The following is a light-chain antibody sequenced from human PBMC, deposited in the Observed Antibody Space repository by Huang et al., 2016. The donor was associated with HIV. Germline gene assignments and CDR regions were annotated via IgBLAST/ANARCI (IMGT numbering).Light chain of an antibody. CDR3: MQGKQLPYT. CDR2: EVS. CDR1: QGLLYREKIY. J-gene: IGKJ2*01. V-gene: IGKV2-29*02. Sequence: DIVMTQTPLSLSVTPGQPASISCKSSQGLLYREKIYLYWYLQKPGQSPQLLIYEVSNRFAVVPDRFSGSGSPTDFTLKISRVETEDVGVYYCMQGKQLPYTFGQGTRLEIK.